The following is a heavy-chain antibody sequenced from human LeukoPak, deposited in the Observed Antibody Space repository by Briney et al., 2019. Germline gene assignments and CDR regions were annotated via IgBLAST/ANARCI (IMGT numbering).Heavy chain of an antibody. V-gene: IGHV4-59*01. CDR1: GGSISSYY. CDR2: IYYSGST. J-gene: IGHJ6*03. Sequence: PSETLSLTCTVSGGSISSYYWSWIRQPPGKGLEWIGYIYYSGSTNYNPSLKSRVTISVDTSKNQFSLKLSSVTAADTAVYYCARVQMPFYYYGSGSQRDPYYYYMDVWGKGTTVTISS. CDR3: ARVQMPFYYYGSGSQRDPYYYYMDV. D-gene: IGHD3-10*01.